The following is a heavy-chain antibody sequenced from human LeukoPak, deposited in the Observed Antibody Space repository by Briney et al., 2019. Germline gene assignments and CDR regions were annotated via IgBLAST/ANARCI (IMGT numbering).Heavy chain of an antibody. Sequence: PGGSLRLSCAASGFTFSSYSMNWVRQAPGKGLEWVSYISSSSSTIYYADSVKGRFTISRDNAKNSLYLQMSSLRAEDTAVYYCARDATKYNSNLGGYYYYGMDVWGQGTTVTVSS. J-gene: IGHJ6*02. CDR3: ARDATKYNSNLGGYYYYGMDV. D-gene: IGHD1-7*01. V-gene: IGHV3-48*01. CDR2: ISSSSSTI. CDR1: GFTFSSYS.